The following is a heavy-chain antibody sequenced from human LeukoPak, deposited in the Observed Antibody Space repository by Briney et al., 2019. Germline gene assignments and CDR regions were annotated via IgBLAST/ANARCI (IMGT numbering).Heavy chain of an antibody. Sequence: GGSLRLSCAASGFTFSDYSMNWVRQAPGKGLEWVSSISSDSSYIYYADSLKRRLTISRDNAKNSLYLQIDSLRAEDTAVYYCAREGKAGKNFDYWGQGTLVTVSS. V-gene: IGHV3-21*01. CDR2: ISSDSSYI. J-gene: IGHJ4*02. CDR1: GFTFSDYS. CDR3: AREGKAGKNFDY. D-gene: IGHD6-13*01.